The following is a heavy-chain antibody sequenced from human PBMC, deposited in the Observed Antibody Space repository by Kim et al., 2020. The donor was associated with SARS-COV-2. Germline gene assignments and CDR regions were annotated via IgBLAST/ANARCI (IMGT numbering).Heavy chain of an antibody. D-gene: IGHD1-1*01. V-gene: IGHV4-59*13. Sequence: SETLSLTCTVSGGSISSYYWSWIRQPPGKGLEWIGYIYYSGSTNYNPSLKSRVTISVDTSKNQFSLKLSSVTAADTAVYYCARATREWYSFDYWGQGTLVTVSS. CDR1: GGSISSYY. CDR3: ARATREWYSFDY. J-gene: IGHJ4*02. CDR2: IYYSGST.